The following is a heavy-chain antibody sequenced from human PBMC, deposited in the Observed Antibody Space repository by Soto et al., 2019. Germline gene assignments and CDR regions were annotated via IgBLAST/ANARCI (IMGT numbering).Heavy chain of an antibody. V-gene: IGHV1-69*01. CDR2: IIPLLGTA. CDR1: GRTFSRDA. D-gene: IGHD6-25*01. CDR3: ARGLADPTHFYGMDV. Sequence: QVQLVQSGAEVKKPGSSVKVSCQASGRTFSRDAITWVRQAPGQGLEWMGGIIPLLGTANYAQMFQGRVTITADESTSTAYMELSSLRSEDTAVFYCARGLADPTHFYGMDVWGQGTTVTVSS. J-gene: IGHJ6*02.